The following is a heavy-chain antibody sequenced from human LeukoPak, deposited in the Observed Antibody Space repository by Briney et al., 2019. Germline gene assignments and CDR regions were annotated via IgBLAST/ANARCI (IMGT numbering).Heavy chain of an antibody. CDR1: GYTSTSYG. CDR2: ISAYNGNT. J-gene: IGHJ4*02. CDR3: ARVPEDIVVVPAALPDY. Sequence: ASVKVSCKASGYTSTSYGISWVRQAPGQGLEWMGWISAYNGNTNYAQKLQGRVTMTTDTSTSTAYMGLRSLRSDDTAVYYCARVPEDIVVVPAALPDYWGQGTLVTVSS. D-gene: IGHD2-2*01. V-gene: IGHV1-18*01.